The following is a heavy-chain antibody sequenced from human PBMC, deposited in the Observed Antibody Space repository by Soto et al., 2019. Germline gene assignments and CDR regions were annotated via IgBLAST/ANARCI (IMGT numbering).Heavy chain of an antibody. J-gene: IGHJ4*02. D-gene: IGHD4-17*01. CDR3: VRRYDYGDWNSGLEC. Sequence: SDTLSLTCTVSGGSISSSSYYWGWIRQPPGKGLEWIGSVYYSGSTYYNPSLKSRVTISVDTSKNQFSLKLSSVTAADTAVYYFVRRYDYGDWNSGLECWSQGTLVTVSS. CDR2: VYYSGST. V-gene: IGHV4-39*01. CDR1: GGSISSSSYY.